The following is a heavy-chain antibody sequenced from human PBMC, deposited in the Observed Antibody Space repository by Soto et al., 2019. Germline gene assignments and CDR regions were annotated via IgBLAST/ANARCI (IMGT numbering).Heavy chain of an antibody. J-gene: IGHJ6*02. D-gene: IGHD3-3*01. CDR1: GFSLNTYW. CDR3: ARPGNPYRGSGYYYELDV. CDR2: IFPGDSDT. V-gene: IGHV5-51*01. Sequence: PGESLKISCKASGFSLNTYWIAWVRQMPGKGLEWMGAIFPGDSDTKYSPSFEGQVTISADRSTSTAFVQWDSLRASDSAIYFCARPGNPYRGSGYYYELDVWGPGTTVTVSS.